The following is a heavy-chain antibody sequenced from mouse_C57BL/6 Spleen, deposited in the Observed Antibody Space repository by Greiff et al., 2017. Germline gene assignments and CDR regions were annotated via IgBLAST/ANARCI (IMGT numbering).Heavy chain of an antibody. V-gene: IGHV5-16*01. CDR3: ARITTVVGPHWYFDV. J-gene: IGHJ1*03. D-gene: IGHD1-1*01. CDR2: INYDGSST. Sequence: EVKVEESEGGLVQPGSSMKLSCTASGFTFSDYYMAWVRQVPEKGLEWVANINYDGSSTYYLDSLKCRFIISRDNAKNILYLQMSSLKSEDTATYYCARITTVVGPHWYFDVWGTGTTVTVSS. CDR1: GFTFSDYY.